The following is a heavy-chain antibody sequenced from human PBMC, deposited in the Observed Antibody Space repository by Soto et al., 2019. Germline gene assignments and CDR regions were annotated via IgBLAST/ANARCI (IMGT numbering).Heavy chain of an antibody. CDR2: IIPIFGTA. CDR3: ARDQVLPEIGYYYYGMDV. J-gene: IGHJ6*02. V-gene: IGHV1-69*13. Sequence: SVKVSCKASGGTFSSYAISWVRQAPGQGLEWMGGIIPIFGTANYAQKFQGRVTITADESTSTAYMELSSLRSEDTAVYYCARDQVLPEIGYYYYGMDVWGQGTTVTVSS. D-gene: IGHD1-1*01. CDR1: GGTFSSYA.